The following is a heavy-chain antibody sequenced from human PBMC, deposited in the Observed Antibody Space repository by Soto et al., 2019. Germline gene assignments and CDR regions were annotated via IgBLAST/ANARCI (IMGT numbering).Heavy chain of an antibody. CDR2: IKQDGSEK. V-gene: IGHV3-7*01. CDR3: ARAGGGYRSAFGESAFDI. Sequence: GESLKISCAASGFTFSSYWMSWVRQAPGKGLEWVANIKQDGSEKYYVDSVKGRFTISRDNAKNSLYLQMNSLRAEDTAVYYCARAGGGYRSAFGESAFDIWGQGTMVTVSS. CDR1: GFTFSSYW. J-gene: IGHJ3*02. D-gene: IGHD3-10*01.